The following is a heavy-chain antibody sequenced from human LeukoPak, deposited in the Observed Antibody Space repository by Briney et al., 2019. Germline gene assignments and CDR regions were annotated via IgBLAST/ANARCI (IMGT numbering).Heavy chain of an antibody. CDR2: IIPVLNIT. CDR3: ARDQGLTAPPPYGLDV. CDR1: GGTFSSSA. Sequence: SVKVSCETSGGTFSSSAITWVRQAPGQGLEWMGRIIPVLNITSYAQKFQGRVTITADTSTSTVYMELSSLRSEETAVYYCARDQGLTAPPPYGLDVWGQGTTVIVSS. V-gene: IGHV1-69*04. D-gene: IGHD4/OR15-4a*01. J-gene: IGHJ6*02.